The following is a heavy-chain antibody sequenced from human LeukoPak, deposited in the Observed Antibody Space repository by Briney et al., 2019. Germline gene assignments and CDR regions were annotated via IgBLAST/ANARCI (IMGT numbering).Heavy chain of an antibody. Sequence: SETLSLTCAVYGGSFSGYYWSWIRQPPGKGLEWIGEINHSGSTNYNPSPKSRVTISVGTSKNQFSLKLSSVTAADTAVYYCARVHSLAMVRGVIIGYFDYWGQGTLVTVSS. J-gene: IGHJ4*02. D-gene: IGHD3-10*01. CDR2: INHSGST. V-gene: IGHV4-34*01. CDR3: ARVHSLAMVRGVIIGYFDY. CDR1: GGSFSGYY.